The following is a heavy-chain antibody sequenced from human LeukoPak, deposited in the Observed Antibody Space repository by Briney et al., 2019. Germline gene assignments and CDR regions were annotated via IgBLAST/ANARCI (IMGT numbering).Heavy chain of an antibody. D-gene: IGHD7-27*01. CDR2: ISWNSGSI. V-gene: IGHV3-9*01. Sequence: GGSLRLSCAASGFTFDDYAMHWVRQAPGKGLEWVSGISWNSGSIGYADSVKGRFTISRDNAKNSLYLQMNSLTAEDTAVYYCVRESFSRGDFNWGQGTLVSVSS. CDR3: VRESFSRGDFN. J-gene: IGHJ4*02. CDR1: GFTFDDYA.